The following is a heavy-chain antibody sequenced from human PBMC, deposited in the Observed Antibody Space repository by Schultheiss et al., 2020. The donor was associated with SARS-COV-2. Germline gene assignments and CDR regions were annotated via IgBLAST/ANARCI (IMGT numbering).Heavy chain of an antibody. Sequence: AGSLRLSCAASGFTFSTFGVHWVRQAPGKGLEWVAVISYDGSNIYYADSVKGRFIISRDNSKNTLYLQMNSLRAEDTAVYYCAKSHRPYCSSTSCYLDYYFDYWGQGTLVTVSS. D-gene: IGHD2-2*01. CDR2: ISYDGSNI. V-gene: IGHV3-30*18. CDR1: GFTFSTFG. CDR3: AKSHRPYCSSTSCYLDYYFDY. J-gene: IGHJ4*02.